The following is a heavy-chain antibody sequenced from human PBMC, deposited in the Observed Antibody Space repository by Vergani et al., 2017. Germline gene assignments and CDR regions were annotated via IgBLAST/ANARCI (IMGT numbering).Heavy chain of an antibody. D-gene: IGHD5-24*01. Sequence: QVQLVQSGAEVKKPGASVKVSCKVLGKTLTEVNIHWVRQTPEEGLEWMGGFDPEYGETIYGQNFQGRVTMTEDTSADTAYMELSSLRSEDTAVFYCATLNVRHKYGHNFYYFDYWGQGTLGTVSS. CDR2: FDPEYGET. J-gene: IGHJ4*02. CDR1: GKTLTEVN. CDR3: ATLNVRHKYGHNFYYFDY. V-gene: IGHV1-24*01.